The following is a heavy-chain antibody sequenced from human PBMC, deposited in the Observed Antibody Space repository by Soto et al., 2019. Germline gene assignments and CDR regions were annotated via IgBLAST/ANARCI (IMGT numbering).Heavy chain of an antibody. D-gene: IGHD1-1*01. V-gene: IGHV1-18*01. CDR1: GYAFTTYG. J-gene: IGHJ4*02. CDR2: ISAHNGNT. Sequence: QVHLVQSGAEVKKPGASVKVSCQASGYAFTTYGITWVRQAPGQGLEWMGWISAHNGNTNYEQKLQGRVTVTRDTSTSTAYMELRSLSADDTAVYYCARGRYGDYWGQGALVNVSS. CDR3: ARGRYGDY.